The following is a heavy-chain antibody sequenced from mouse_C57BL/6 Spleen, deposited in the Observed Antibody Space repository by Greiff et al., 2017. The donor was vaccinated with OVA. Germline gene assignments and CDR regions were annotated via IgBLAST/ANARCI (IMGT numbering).Heavy chain of an antibody. J-gene: IGHJ4*01. CDR1: GYTFTSYW. Sequence: QVQLQQPGAELVMPGASVKLSCKASGYTFTSYWMHWVKQRPGQGLEWIGEIDPSDSYTNYNQKFKGKSTLTVDKSSSTAYMQLSSLTSEDSAVYYCARVGDYHYYAMDYWGQGTSVTVSS. CDR3: ARVGDYHYYAMDY. V-gene: IGHV1-69*01. CDR2: IDPSDSYT. D-gene: IGHD2-4*01.